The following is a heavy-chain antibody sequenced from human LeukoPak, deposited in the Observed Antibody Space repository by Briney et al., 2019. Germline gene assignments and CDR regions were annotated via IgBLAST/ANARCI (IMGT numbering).Heavy chain of an antibody. J-gene: IGHJ4*02. Sequence: PSETLSLTCTVSGGSISSYYWSWIRQPPGKGLEWIGYMYYSGRTNYNPSLKSRVTISVDTSKNQFSLKLGSVTAADTAVYYCARDPGSLDYWGQGTLVTVSS. V-gene: IGHV4-59*01. CDR2: MYYSGRT. CDR3: ARDPGSLDY. CDR1: GGSISSYY.